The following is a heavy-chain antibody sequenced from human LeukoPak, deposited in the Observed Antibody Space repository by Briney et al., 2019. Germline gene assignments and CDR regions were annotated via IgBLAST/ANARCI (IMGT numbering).Heavy chain of an antibody. Sequence: GESLKISCQGSGSSFTSYWIGWVRQLPGKGLEWMGIIYPGDSDTRYSPSFQGQVTISADKSISTAYLQWSSLKASDTAMYYCARHLGSAISPVGYCDYWGQGTLVTVSS. CDR2: IYPGDSDT. D-gene: IGHD7-27*01. J-gene: IGHJ4*02. CDR1: GSSFTSYW. CDR3: ARHLGSAISPVGYCDY. V-gene: IGHV5-51*01.